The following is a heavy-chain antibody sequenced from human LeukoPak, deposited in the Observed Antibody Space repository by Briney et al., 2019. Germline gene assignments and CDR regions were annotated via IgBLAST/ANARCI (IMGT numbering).Heavy chain of an antibody. CDR3: AREGAHIQAIDY. V-gene: IGHV1-69*01. CDR1: GCTFSSYA. CDR2: IIPIFGTA. J-gene: IGHJ4*02. Sequence: ASVKVSCKASGCTFSSYAISWVRQAPGQGLGGMGGIIPIFGTANYAQKFQGRVTITADESTSTAYMDLSSLRSEDTAVYYCAREGAHIQAIDYWGQGTLVTVSS. D-gene: IGHD2-21*01.